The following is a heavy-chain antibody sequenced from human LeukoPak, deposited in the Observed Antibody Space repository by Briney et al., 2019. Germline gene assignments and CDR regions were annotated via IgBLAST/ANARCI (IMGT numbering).Heavy chain of an antibody. J-gene: IGHJ4*02. CDR3: ASLRSSYSSSWYLYYFDY. CDR2: ISGSGGST. CDR1: GFIFSSYT. D-gene: IGHD6-13*01. V-gene: IGHV3-23*01. Sequence: PGGSLRLSCAASGFIFSSYTMNWVRQAPGKGLEWVSAISGSGGSTYYADSVKGRFTYYADSVKGRFTISRDNSKNTLYLQMSSLRAEDTAVYYCASLRSSYSSSWYLYYFDYWGPGTLVTVSS.